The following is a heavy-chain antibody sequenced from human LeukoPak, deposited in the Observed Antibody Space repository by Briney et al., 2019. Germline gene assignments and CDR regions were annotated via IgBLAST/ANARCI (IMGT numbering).Heavy chain of an antibody. J-gene: IGHJ4*02. CDR3: AKVPPWLGEEPYFDY. Sequence: AGGSLRLSCAASGFTFSSYWMSWVRQAPGKGLEWVANIKQDGSEKYYVDSVKGRFTISRDNSKNTLYLQMNSLRAEDTAVYYCAKVPPWLGEEPYFDYWGQGTLVTVSS. CDR1: GFTFSSYW. D-gene: IGHD1-14*01. CDR2: IKQDGSEK. V-gene: IGHV3-7*01.